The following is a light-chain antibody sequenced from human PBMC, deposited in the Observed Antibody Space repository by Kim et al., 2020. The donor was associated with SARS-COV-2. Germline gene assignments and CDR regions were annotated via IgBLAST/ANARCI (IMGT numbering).Light chain of an antibody. CDR3: AAWDDSLNLV. J-gene: IGLJ2*01. V-gene: IGLV1-36*01. Sequence: QSVLTQPPSVSEAPRQRVTISCSGSSSNIGNNAVNWYQQLPGKAPKLLIYYDDLLPSGVSDRFSGSKSGTSASLAISGLQSEDEADYYCAAWDDSLNLVFGGGTKLTVL. CDR1: SSNIGNNA. CDR2: YDD.